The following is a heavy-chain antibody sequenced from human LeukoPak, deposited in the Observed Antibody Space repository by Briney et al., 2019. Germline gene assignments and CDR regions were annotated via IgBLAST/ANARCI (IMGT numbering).Heavy chain of an antibody. CDR3: AKEKGSSWPGDFDY. D-gene: IGHD6-13*01. Sequence: GGSLRLSCAASGFTFSSYSMNWVRQAPGKGLEWVSSISSSSSYIYYADSVKGRFTISRDNAKNSLYLQMNSLRAEDTAVYYCAKEKGSSWPGDFDYWGQGTLVTVSS. CDR2: ISSSSSYI. J-gene: IGHJ4*02. CDR1: GFTFSSYS. V-gene: IGHV3-21*01.